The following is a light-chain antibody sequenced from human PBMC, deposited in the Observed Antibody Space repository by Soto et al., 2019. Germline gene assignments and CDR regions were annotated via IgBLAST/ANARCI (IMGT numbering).Light chain of an antibody. Sequence: QAVVTQSPSASASLGASVKLTCTLSSGHSSYAIAWHQQQPEKGPRYLMKLNSDGSHNKGDGIPDRFSGSSSGAECYLTISSLQSEDEADYYCQTWDTGIRVVFGGGTKLTVL. CDR2: LNSDGSH. CDR3: QTWDTGIRVV. V-gene: IGLV4-69*01. J-gene: IGLJ2*01. CDR1: SGHSSYA.